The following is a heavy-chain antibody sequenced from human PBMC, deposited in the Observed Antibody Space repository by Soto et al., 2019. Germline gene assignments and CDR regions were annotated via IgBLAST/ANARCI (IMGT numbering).Heavy chain of an antibody. D-gene: IGHD2-2*01. V-gene: IGHV1-24*01. CDR1: GYSLSDLS. CDR3: ATLPRTIERTPAAIWSFDS. Sequence: ASVKVSCKVSGYSLSDLSIHWVRQAPGKGLEWMGGLDAEDGETIYVQKLQGRGTMTEDTSTDTAYMELSSLTSEDTAMYYCATLPRTIERTPAAIWSFDSWGQGTLVTVSS. CDR2: LDAEDGET. J-gene: IGHJ4*02.